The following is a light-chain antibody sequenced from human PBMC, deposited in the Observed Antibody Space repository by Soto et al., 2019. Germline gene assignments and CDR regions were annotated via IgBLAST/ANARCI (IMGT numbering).Light chain of an antibody. CDR2: SNN. V-gene: IGLV1-44*01. CDR3: AAWDDSNNFV. CDR1: SSNIGSNT. Sequence: QSVLTQPPSASGTPGQRVTISCSGSSSNIGSNTVNWYQQLPGTAPKLLIYSNNQRPSGVPDRFSGSKSGTSASLAISGLQSEDEADYYCAAWDDSNNFVFGTGTKVTVL. J-gene: IGLJ1*01.